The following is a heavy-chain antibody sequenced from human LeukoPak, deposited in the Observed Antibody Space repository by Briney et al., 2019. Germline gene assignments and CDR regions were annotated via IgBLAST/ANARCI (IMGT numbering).Heavy chain of an antibody. CDR1: GYTFTYYY. CDR3: ARDSISAPGCSFDY. CDR2: INLNSAGT. Sequence: GASVKVSCKASGYTFTYYYMHWVRQAPGKGLEWMGWINLNSAGTKYAQKFQGRVTLTRDTSIRTVYMELSRLTSDDTAVYYCARDSISAPGCSFDYWGQGTLVTVSS. D-gene: IGHD6-13*01. V-gene: IGHV1-2*02. J-gene: IGHJ4*02.